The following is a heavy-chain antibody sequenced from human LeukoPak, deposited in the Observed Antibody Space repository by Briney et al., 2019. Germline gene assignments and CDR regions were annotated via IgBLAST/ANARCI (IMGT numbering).Heavy chain of an antibody. Sequence: GSLLLSCAASGFTFSSYWMHWVRQAPGKGLVWVSRINSDGSSTSYADSVKGRFTISRDNAKNSMYMQMNSLRVEDTAVYYCARGNWGSVYYYGMDVWGQGTTVTVSS. CDR3: ARGNWGSVYYYGMDV. CDR2: INSDGSST. V-gene: IGHV3-74*01. D-gene: IGHD7-27*01. J-gene: IGHJ6*02. CDR1: GFTFSSYW.